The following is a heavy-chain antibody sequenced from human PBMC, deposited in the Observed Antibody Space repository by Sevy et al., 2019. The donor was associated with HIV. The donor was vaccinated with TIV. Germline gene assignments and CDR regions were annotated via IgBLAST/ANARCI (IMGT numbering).Heavy chain of an antibody. Sequence: GGSLRLSCAASGFTFTNYGMHWVRQAPGKGLEWVSGISNSGANTYYADSVRGRFTVSRDNSKNTVYLQLNSLRAEDTAIYYYAKESTLLSDWYGEFDYWGQGTLVTVSS. CDR1: GFTFTNYG. V-gene: IGHV3-23*01. J-gene: IGHJ4*02. CDR3: AKESTLLSDWYGEFDY. D-gene: IGHD6-19*01. CDR2: ISNSGANT.